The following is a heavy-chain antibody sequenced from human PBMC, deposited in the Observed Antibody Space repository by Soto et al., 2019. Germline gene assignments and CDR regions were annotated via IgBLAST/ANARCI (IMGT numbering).Heavy chain of an antibody. CDR1: GGTFSSYA. CDR3: ARSVSFRYQLLKRGMDV. D-gene: IGHD2-2*01. V-gene: IGHV1-69*13. Sequence: ASVKVSCKASGGTFSSYAISWVRQAPGQGLEWMGGIIPIFGTANYAQKFQGRVTITADESTSTAYMELSSLRSEDTAVYYCARSVSFRYQLLKRGMDVWGQGTTVTV. CDR2: IIPIFGTA. J-gene: IGHJ6*02.